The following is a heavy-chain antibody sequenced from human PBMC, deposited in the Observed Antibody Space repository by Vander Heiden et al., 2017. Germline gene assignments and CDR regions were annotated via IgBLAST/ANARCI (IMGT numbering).Heavy chain of an antibody. D-gene: IGHD2-2*01. V-gene: IGHV4-59*01. J-gene: IGHJ6*02. CDR3: VRDRFVAVPTAAQHYYGMDV. CDR1: ACSISSYF. Sequence: QLQLQESGPGLVKPSETLSLTCSAAACSISSYFWSWIRQPPGKGLEWIGYIDNSGSTDYNPSLKSRVTISRDTSKNQVSLKLNAVTAADTAVYYCVRDRFVAVPTAAQHYYGMDVWGQGTTVTVSS. CDR2: IDNSGST.